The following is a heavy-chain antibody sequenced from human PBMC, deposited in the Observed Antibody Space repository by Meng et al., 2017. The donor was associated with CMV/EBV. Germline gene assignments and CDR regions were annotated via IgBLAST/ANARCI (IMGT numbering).Heavy chain of an antibody. V-gene: IGHV2-5*02. D-gene: IGHD2-15*01. J-gene: IGHJ5*02. CDR1: AFSRTTNDLG. CDR3: ARVEVVTGWFDP. CDR2: NYWDDDK. Sequence: TWSVYVGTLGNHHQPTLMTYTFAAFSRTTNDLGLGWIRQPPAKTLLLLALNYWDDDKRYSPSLKGRLTITKDTYKNQVVLTVTNMDPVDTATYYCARVEVVTGWFDPWGQGTLVTVSS.